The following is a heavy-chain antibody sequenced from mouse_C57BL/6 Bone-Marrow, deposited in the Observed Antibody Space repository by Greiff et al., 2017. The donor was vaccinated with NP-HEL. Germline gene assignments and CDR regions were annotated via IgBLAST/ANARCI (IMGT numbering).Heavy chain of an antibody. D-gene: IGHD1-1*01. V-gene: IGHV1-72*01. CDR3: AVYYCGSRGWYFDV. Sequence: QVQLQQPGADLVKPGASVKLSCKASGYTFTSYWMHWVKQRPGRGLEWIGRIDPTSGGTKFNEKFKTKATLTVDKPSSTAYMQLSSLTSEDSAVYYCAVYYCGSRGWYFDVWGKGTTVTVSS. J-gene: IGHJ1*03. CDR2: IDPTSGGT. CDR1: GYTFTSYW.